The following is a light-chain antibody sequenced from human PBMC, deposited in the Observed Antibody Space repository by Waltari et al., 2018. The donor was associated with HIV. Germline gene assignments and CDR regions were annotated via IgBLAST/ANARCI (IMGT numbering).Light chain of an antibody. CDR2: GTS. CDR3: HHYNNWRET. V-gene: IGKV3-15*01. CDR1: QSVNSN. J-gene: IGKJ1*01. Sequence: EILMTPSPATLSVSPGERATLSCRASQSVNSNLAWYQQKPGQTPRLLIYGTSTRATDIPARFSGSGSGTEFTLTISSLQPEDFAVYYCHHYNNWRETFGQGTKVEIK.